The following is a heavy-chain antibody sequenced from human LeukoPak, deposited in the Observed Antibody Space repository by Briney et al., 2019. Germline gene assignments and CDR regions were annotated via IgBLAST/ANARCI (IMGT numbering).Heavy chain of an antibody. CDR1: GFTVSSYW. CDR2: IKGDGSEK. J-gene: IGHJ4*02. Sequence: GGSLRLSCAASGFTVSSYWMTWVRQAPGKGLEWVGNIKGDGSEKYYVDSVKGRFTTSRDNAKNSLYLQMNSLRAEDTAVYYCARGDYGDYCLDYWGQGTLVTVSS. CDR3: ARGDYGDYCLDY. V-gene: IGHV3-7*01. D-gene: IGHD4-17*01.